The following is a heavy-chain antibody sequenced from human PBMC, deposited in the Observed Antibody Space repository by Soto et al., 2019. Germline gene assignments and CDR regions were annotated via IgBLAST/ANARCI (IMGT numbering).Heavy chain of an antibody. D-gene: IGHD6-19*01. CDR3: ATNPIAMAGTGLFDP. J-gene: IGHJ5*02. Sequence: VFCKASGYTFTSYGIGWVRQAPGQGLEWMGWISAYNGNTNYAQKLQGRVTMTTDTSTSTAYMELRSLRSDDTAVYYCATNPIAMAGTGLFDPWGQGTLVTVSS. CDR2: ISAYNGNT. CDR1: GYTFTSYG. V-gene: IGHV1-18*01.